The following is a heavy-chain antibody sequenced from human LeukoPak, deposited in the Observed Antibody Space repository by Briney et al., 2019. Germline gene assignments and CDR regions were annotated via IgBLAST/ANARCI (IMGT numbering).Heavy chain of an antibody. J-gene: IGHJ4*02. CDR3: AKVKGELYTGSFGDY. CDR2: IYHSGST. CDR1: GGSISSGDSS. V-gene: IGHV4-30-2*01. D-gene: IGHD1-26*01. Sequence: SETLSLTCAVSGGSISSGDSSWSWIRQPPGKGLEWIGYIYHSGSTYYNPSLKSRVTISVDRSKNQFSLKLSSVTAADTAVYYCAKVKGELYTGSFGDYWGQGTLVTVSS.